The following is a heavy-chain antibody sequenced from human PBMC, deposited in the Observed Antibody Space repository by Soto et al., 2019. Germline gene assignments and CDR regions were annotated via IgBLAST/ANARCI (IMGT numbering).Heavy chain of an antibody. V-gene: IGHV1-58*02. CDR3: AARILGYCSSTSCRGNYYMDV. CDR2: IVVGSGNT. Sequence: ASVKVSCKASGFTFTSSAMQWVRQARGQRLEWIGWIVVGSGNTNYAQKFQERVTITRDMSTSTAYMELSSLRSEDTAVYYCAARILGYCSSTSCRGNYYMDVWGKGTTVTVSS. J-gene: IGHJ6*03. D-gene: IGHD2-2*03. CDR1: GFTFTSSA.